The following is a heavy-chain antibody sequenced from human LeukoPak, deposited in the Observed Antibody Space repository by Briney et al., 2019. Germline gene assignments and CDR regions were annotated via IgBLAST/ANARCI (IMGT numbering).Heavy chain of an antibody. J-gene: IGHJ6*02. CDR3: ARDGRYCIITSCYGYYGMDV. Sequence: PGGSLRLSCAASGFTVSSNYMSWVRQAPGKGLEWVSVIYSGGSTYYADSAKGRFTISRQNSKNTLDLQMNSLRPEDTAVYYCARDGRYCIITSCYGYYGMDVWGQGTTVTVSS. CDR2: IYSGGST. CDR1: GFTVSSNY. D-gene: IGHD2-2*01. V-gene: IGHV3-53*04.